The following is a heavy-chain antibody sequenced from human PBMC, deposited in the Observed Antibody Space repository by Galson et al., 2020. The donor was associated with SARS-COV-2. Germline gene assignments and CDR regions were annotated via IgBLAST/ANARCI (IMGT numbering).Heavy chain of an antibody. CDR1: GGSISSHY. D-gene: IGHD3-22*01. V-gene: IGHV4-59*11. CDR3: ARAGSYYYDSSGYYKRGGFDI. Sequence: SETLSLTCTVSGGSISSHYWSWIRQPPGKVLEWIGYIYYSGSTNYNPSLKSRVTISVDTSKNQFSLKLSSVTAADTAVYYCARAGSYYYDSSGYYKRGGFDIWGQGTMVTVSS. CDR2: IYYSGST. J-gene: IGHJ3*02.